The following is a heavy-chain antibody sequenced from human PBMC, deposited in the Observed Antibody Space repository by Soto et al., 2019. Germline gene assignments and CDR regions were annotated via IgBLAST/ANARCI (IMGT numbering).Heavy chain of an antibody. J-gene: IGHJ3*02. CDR3: ASYGDSPRVAFDI. V-gene: IGHV4-34*01. Sequence: SETLSLTCAVYGGSFSGYYWSWIRQPPGKGLEWIGEINHSGSTNYNPSLKSRVTISVDTSKNQFSLKLSSVTAADTAVYYCASYGDSPRVAFDIWGQGTMVTVSS. CDR2: INHSGST. D-gene: IGHD4-17*01. CDR1: GGSFSGYY.